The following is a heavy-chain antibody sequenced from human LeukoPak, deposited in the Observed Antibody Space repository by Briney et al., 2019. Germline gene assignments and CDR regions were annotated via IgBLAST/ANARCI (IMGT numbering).Heavy chain of an antibody. CDR1: GYTFTSYY. D-gene: IGHD5-12*01. CDR3: ARDRTKRGYSGYDYECGFDY. CDR2: INPSGGST. Sequence: ASVKVSCKASGYTFTSYYMHWVRQAPGQGLEWMGIINPSGGSTSYAQKFQGRVTMTRDTSTSTVYMELSSLRSEDTAVYYCARDRTKRGYSGYDYECGFDYWGQGTLVTVSS. V-gene: IGHV1-46*01. J-gene: IGHJ4*02.